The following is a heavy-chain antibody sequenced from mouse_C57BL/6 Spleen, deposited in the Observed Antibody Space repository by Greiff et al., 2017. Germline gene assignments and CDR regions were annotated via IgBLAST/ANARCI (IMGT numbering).Heavy chain of an antibody. D-gene: IGHD2-4*01. J-gene: IGHJ4*01. Sequence: SGPELVKPGASVKIPCKASGYTFTDYNMDWVKQSHGKSLEWIGDINPNNGGTIYNQKFKGKATLTVDKSSSTAYMELRSLTSEDTAVYYCARSDYDGYAMDYCGQGTSVTVSS. CDR1: GYTFTDYN. V-gene: IGHV1-18*01. CDR3: ARSDYDGYAMDY. CDR2: INPNNGGT.